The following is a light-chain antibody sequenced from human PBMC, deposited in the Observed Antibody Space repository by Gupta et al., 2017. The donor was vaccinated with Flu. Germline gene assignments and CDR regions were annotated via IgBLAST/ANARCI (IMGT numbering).Light chain of an antibody. Sequence: GTSSDVGRSDYVSWYRQDPGKAPKLVIYDVSNRPSGVSSRFSGSKSGNTASLTISGLQAEDETDYYCSSYTSSSTFYVFGSGTKVTVL. J-gene: IGLJ1*01. CDR2: DVS. CDR1: SSDVGRSDY. CDR3: SSYTSSSTFYV. V-gene: IGLV2-14*04.